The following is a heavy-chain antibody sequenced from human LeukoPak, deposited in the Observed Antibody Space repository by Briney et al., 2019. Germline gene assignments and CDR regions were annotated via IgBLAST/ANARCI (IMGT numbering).Heavy chain of an antibody. CDR1: GGSISSSSFS. J-gene: IGHJ3*01. CDR3: ARLQSYGDSAFDF. CDR2: IYYNGNT. D-gene: IGHD4-17*01. Sequence: SETLSLTCTVSGGSISSSSFSWGWIRQPPGKGLEWIGSIYYNGNTYYNPSLKSRVTISVDTSKSQFSLRLSSVTAADTAVYYCARLQSYGDSAFDFWGQGTMVTVSS. V-gene: IGHV4-39*01.